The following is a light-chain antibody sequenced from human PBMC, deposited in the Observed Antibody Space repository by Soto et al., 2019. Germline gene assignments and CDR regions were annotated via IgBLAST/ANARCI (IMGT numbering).Light chain of an antibody. V-gene: IGKV3-20*01. CDR3: QQYVSSPLT. CDR1: QTVSSNY. J-gene: IGKJ4*02. Sequence: EIVLTQSPGTLSVSPGERATLSCKASQTVSSNYLTWYQQRPGQAPMLLIYAASSMATDIPDRFSGSGSGTDFTLTISRLEPDDFGVYYCQQYVSSPLTFGGGTKVEIK. CDR2: AAS.